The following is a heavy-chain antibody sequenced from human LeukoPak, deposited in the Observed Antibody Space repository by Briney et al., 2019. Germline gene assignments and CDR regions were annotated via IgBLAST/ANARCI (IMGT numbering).Heavy chain of an antibody. CDR1: GFTFSSYA. D-gene: IGHD3-22*01. CDR3: AKDDSSGYYLDYFDY. CDR2: ISGRGGST. V-gene: IGHV3-23*01. Sequence: PGGSLRLSCAASGFTFSSYAMSWVRQAPGKGLEWVSAISGRGGSTYYADSVKGRFTISRDNSKNTLYLQMNSLSAEDPAVYYCAKDDSSGYYLDYFDYWGQGTLVTVSS. J-gene: IGHJ4*02.